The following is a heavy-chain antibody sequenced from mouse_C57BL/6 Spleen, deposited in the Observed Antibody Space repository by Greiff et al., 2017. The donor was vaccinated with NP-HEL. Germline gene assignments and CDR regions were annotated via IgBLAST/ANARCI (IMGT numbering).Heavy chain of an antibody. D-gene: IGHD2-3*01. J-gene: IGHJ1*03. CDR3: ARREGYDGYLGWYFDV. CDR1: GYTFTSYW. Sequence: QVQLQQSGAELVKPGASVKLSCKASGYTFTSYWMPWVKQRPGQGLEWIGEIDPSDSYTNYNQKFKGKATLTVDTSSSTAYMQLSSLTSEDSAVYYCARREGYDGYLGWYFDVWGTGTTVTVSS. V-gene: IGHV1-50*01. CDR2: IDPSDSYT.